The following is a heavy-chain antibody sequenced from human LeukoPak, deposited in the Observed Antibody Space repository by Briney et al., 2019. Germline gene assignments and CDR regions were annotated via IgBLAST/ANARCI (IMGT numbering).Heavy chain of an antibody. Sequence: GGTLRLSCAASGFTFSSYSMNWVRQAPGKGLEWVSSISNSSSYIYYEDSVKGRFTIYRDNAKNSLYLQMNSLRAEDTAVYYCARELYYGSGSYLASDTGFFDYWGQGTLVTVSS. CDR3: ARELYYGSGSYLASDTGFFDY. V-gene: IGHV3-21*01. CDR1: GFTFSSYS. J-gene: IGHJ4*02. D-gene: IGHD3-10*01. CDR2: ISNSSSYI.